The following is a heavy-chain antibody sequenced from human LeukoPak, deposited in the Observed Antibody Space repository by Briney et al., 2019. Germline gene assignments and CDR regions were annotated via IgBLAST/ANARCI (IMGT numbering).Heavy chain of an antibody. J-gene: IGHJ4*02. CDR2: IYSGGST. V-gene: IGHV3-53*01. CDR3: ARQFMGYSSSWYHFDY. Sequence: GGSLRLSCAASGFTVSSNYMSWVRQAPGKGVEWGSVIYSGGSTYYSESVKGRFNISRDNYKKKLDLEMNSLRAEDTAVYYCARQFMGYSSSWYHFDYWGQGTLVTVSS. CDR1: GFTVSSNY. D-gene: IGHD6-13*01.